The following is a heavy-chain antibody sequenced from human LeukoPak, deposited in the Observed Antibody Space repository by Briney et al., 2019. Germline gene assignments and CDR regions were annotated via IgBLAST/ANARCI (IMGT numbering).Heavy chain of an antibody. CDR1: GFTFSSYW. J-gene: IGHJ6*03. CDR2: IKQDGSEK. V-gene: IGHV3-7*01. Sequence: GGSLRLSCAASGFTFSSYWMSWVRQAPGKGLEWVANIKQDGSEKYFVDSVKGRFAISRDNAKNSLYLQMNSLRAEDTAVYYCARDLVTMVRGVIRPYYYYYMDVWGKGTTVTVSS. CDR3: ARDLVTMVRGVIRPYYYYYMDV. D-gene: IGHD3-10*01.